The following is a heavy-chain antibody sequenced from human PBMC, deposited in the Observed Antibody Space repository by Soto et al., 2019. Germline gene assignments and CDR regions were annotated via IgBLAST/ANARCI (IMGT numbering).Heavy chain of an antibody. CDR1: GGSISSYY. Sequence: QVQLQESGPGLVKPSETLSLTCTVSGGSISSYYWTWIRQPPGKGLEWIGYIYYSGSTNYNPSLKRRVTISVDTSKNLFSLKLSSVTGADAAVYYCARQYCSRTRCYMIDYWGQGTLVTVSS. CDR2: IYYSGST. D-gene: IGHD2-2*02. J-gene: IGHJ4*02. V-gene: IGHV4-59*08. CDR3: ARQYCSRTRCYMIDY.